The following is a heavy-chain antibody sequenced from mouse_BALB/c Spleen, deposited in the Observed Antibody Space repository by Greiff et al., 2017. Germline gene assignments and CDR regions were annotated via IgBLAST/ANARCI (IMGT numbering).Heavy chain of an antibody. D-gene: IGHD2-10*02. J-gene: IGHJ3*01. CDR2: ISYSGST. CDR3: ARKKYGNPFAY. CDR1: GDSITSGY. V-gene: IGHV3-8*02. Sequence: EVKLVESGPSLVKPSQTLSLTCSVTGDSITSGYWNWIRKFPGNKLEYMAYISYSGSTYYNPSLKSRISITRDTSKNQYYLQLNSVTTEDTATYYCARKKYGNPFAYWGQGTLVTVSA.